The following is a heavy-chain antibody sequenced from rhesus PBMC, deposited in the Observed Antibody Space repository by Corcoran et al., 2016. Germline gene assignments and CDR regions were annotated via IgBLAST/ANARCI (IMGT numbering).Heavy chain of an antibody. CDR1: GGSISDSYR. D-gene: IGHD3-9*01. CDR2: IYGSRTSP. CDR3: ASKYYEDDYGYYYSGFDY. J-gene: IGHJ4*01. Sequence: QVQLQESGPGVVKPSETLSLTCAVSGGSISDSYRWSWIRQPPGKGLEWIGYIYGSRTSPNSNPPLKSLVTISKDTSKNQFSLKLSSVNAADTAVYYCASKYYEDDYGYYYSGFDYWGQGVLVTVSS. V-gene: IGHV4S10*01.